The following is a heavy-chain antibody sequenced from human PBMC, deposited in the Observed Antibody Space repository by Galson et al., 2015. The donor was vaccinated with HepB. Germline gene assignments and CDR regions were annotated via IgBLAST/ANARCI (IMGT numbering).Heavy chain of an antibody. CDR3: AKHDLYGDSSRGGGFDY. J-gene: IGHJ4*02. V-gene: IGHV3-23*01. D-gene: IGHD4-17*01. CDR1: GFRFSYYA. Sequence: SLRLSCAASGFRFSYYAMNWVRQAPGKGLEWVSDISGSGSRTSYADSVEGRFTISSDNSGNKVFLQMDGLRVDDTAVYYCAKHDLYGDSSRGGGFDYWGQGALVTVSS. CDR2: ISGSGSRT.